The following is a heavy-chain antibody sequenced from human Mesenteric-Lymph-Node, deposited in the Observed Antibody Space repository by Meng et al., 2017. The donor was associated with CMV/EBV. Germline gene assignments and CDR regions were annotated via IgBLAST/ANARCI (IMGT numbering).Heavy chain of an antibody. D-gene: IGHD3-16*01. V-gene: IGHV5-51*01. CDR1: GYSFTTYW. CDR3: AREGDRFDP. CDR2: IYPGDSDT. Sequence: GGSLRLSCKASGYSFTTYWIGWVRQMPGKGLEWMGIIYPGDSDTRYSPSFQGQVTISADKSISTAYLHWSSLKASDTATYYCAREGDRFDPWGQGTLVTVSS. J-gene: IGHJ5*02.